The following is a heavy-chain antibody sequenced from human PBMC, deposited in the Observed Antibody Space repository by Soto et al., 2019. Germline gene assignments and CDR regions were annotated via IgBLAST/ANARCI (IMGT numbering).Heavy chain of an antibody. D-gene: IGHD3-22*01. CDR1: GGSVSSSNW. J-gene: IGHJ5*01. CDR3: ATMYYSDSSAFLES. CDR2: IYQSGRT. V-gene: IGHV4-4*02. Sequence: QVQLQESGPGLVKPSGTLSLTCAVSGGSVSSSNWWSWVRQPPGKGLEWIGEIYQSGRTNYNPSLEGRVTISVDHSKNPLSLNLKSLTAADTAVYYCATMYYSDSSAFLESWGQGTLVTVSS.